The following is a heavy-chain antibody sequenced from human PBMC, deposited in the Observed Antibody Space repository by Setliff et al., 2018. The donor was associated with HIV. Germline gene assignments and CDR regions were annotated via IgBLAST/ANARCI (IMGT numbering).Heavy chain of an antibody. V-gene: IGHV3-30*18. CDR2: IAYDGSRE. CDR3: AKLRYSHDSSGYGIDS. Sequence: PGGSLRLSCAASGFTFSSYGMHWVRQAPGKGLEWVTFIAYDGSREQYIDSVKGRFTISRDTSKNTVYLHMDSLKFEDAAMYYCAKLRYSHDSSGYGIDSWGQGTLVTVSS. D-gene: IGHD3-22*01. J-gene: IGHJ4*02. CDR1: GFTFSSYG.